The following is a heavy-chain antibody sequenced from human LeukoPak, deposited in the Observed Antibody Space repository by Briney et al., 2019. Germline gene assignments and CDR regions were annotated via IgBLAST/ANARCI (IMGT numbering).Heavy chain of an antibody. D-gene: IGHD2-21*01. CDR3: AIALLGDAFDI. J-gene: IGHJ3*02. Sequence: SETLSLTCTVSSGSITGYYWSWIRQPPGKGLEWIGNIFDSGSTNYNSSLKSRLTISVDTSKTQLSLKLNSVTAADTAVYYCAIALLGDAFDIWGRGNMVAVSS. CDR1: SGSITGYY. CDR2: IFDSGST. V-gene: IGHV4-59*08.